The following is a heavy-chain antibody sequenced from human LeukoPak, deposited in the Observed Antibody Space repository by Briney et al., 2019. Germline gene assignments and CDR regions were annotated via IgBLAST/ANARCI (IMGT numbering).Heavy chain of an antibody. CDR2: INHSGST. Sequence: TSETLSLTCAVYGGSFSGYYWSWIRQPPGKGLEWIGEINHSGSTNYNPSLKSRVTISVDTSKNQFSLKLSSVTAADTAVYYCARRRNYDFWSGYFLHALDYWGQGTLVTVSS. CDR3: ARRRNYDFWSGYFLHALDY. CDR1: GGSFSGYY. D-gene: IGHD3-3*01. V-gene: IGHV4-34*01. J-gene: IGHJ4*02.